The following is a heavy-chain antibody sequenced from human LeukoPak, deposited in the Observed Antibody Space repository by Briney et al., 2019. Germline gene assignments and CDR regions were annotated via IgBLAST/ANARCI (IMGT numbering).Heavy chain of an antibody. CDR2: IYHSGST. Sequence: SGTLSLTCAVSGGSIKSNNWWSWVRQPPGKGLEWIGEIYHSGSTNYNPSLESRVTVSVDKSKNQFSLDLTSVTAADTAVYYCARRTRFPASFDYWGQGTLVTVSS. D-gene: IGHD2-21*01. CDR1: GGSIKSNNW. J-gene: IGHJ4*02. CDR3: ARRTRFPASFDY. V-gene: IGHV4-4*02.